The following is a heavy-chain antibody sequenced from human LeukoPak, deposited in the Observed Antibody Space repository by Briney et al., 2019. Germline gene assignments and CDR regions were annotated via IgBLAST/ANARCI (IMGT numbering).Heavy chain of an antibody. J-gene: IGHJ5*02. V-gene: IGHV4-34*01. CDR1: GGSFSGYY. CDR3: ARVSPRRIAAAFYNWFDP. Sequence: SETLSLTCAVYGGSFSGYYWSWIRQPPGKGLEWIGEINHSGSTNYNPSLKSRVTISVDTSKNQFSLKLSSVTAADAAVYYCARVSPRRIAAAFYNWFDPWGQGTLVTVSS. D-gene: IGHD6-13*01. CDR2: INHSGST.